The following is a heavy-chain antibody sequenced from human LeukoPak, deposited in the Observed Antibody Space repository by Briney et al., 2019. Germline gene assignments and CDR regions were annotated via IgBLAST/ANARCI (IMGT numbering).Heavy chain of an antibody. CDR1: GFTFSSYW. CDR2: IDNDGSST. V-gene: IGHV3-74*01. CDR3: VRVRRDGSPGAFDI. D-gene: IGHD5-24*01. Sequence: GGSLRLSCAASGFTFSSYWVHWVRQVPGKGLVWVSRIDNDGSSTSYADSVKGRFTISRDNAKNTLYLQMNSLRAEDTAVYYCVRVRRDGSPGAFDIWGQGTMVTVSS. J-gene: IGHJ3*02.